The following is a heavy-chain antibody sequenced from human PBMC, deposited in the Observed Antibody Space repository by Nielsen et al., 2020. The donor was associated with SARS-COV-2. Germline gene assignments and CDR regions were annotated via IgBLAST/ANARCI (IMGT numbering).Heavy chain of an antibody. V-gene: IGHV3-30-3*02. CDR2: ISYDGSNK. J-gene: IGHJ3*02. CDR3: AKFAVVPAAHHDAFDI. Sequence: GESLKISCAASGFTFSSYAMHWVRQAPGKGLEWVAVISYDGSNKYYADSVKGRFTISRDNSKNTLYLQMNSLRAEDTALYYCAKFAVVPAAHHDAFDIWGQGTMVTVSS. D-gene: IGHD2-2*01. CDR1: GFTFSSYA.